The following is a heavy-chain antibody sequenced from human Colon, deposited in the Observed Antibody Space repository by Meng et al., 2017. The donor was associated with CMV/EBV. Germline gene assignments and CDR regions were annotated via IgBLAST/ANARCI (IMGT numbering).Heavy chain of an antibody. CDR1: GFTFSSFE. Sequence: GESLKISCAASGFTFSSFEMNWVRQAPGKGLEWVSYISSSGSIIYYADSVKGRFTISRDNAKNSLYVQMNSLRAEDTAVYYCARESDHFGVSLYGMDVWGQGTTVTVSS. CDR2: ISSSGSII. D-gene: IGHD3-3*01. V-gene: IGHV3-48*03. J-gene: IGHJ6*02. CDR3: ARESDHFGVSLYGMDV.